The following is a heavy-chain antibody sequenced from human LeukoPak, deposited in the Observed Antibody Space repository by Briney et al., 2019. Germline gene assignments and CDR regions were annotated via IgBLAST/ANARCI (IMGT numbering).Heavy chain of an antibody. Sequence: KPSETPSLTCSVSGGSVSSYYLGWIRQSPGEGLGWIGYVYYTGSTNYNPSLKSRVTMFEDKSKNQFSLRLYSVTVADTAVYYCARHFAYSSSSYFDYWGQGSLVTVSS. D-gene: IGHD6-6*01. J-gene: IGHJ4*02. CDR3: ARHFAYSSSSYFDY. V-gene: IGHV4-59*08. CDR2: VYYTGST. CDR1: GGSVSSYY.